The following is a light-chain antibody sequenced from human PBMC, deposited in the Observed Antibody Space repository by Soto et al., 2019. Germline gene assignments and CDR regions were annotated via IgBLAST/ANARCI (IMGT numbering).Light chain of an antibody. CDR3: QQYGSSPSLT. CDR1: QSISSSY. Sequence: EIVLTQSPGTLSLSPGERATLSCRASQSISSSYFAWYQQKPGQAPRLLIYRASSRATGIPDRFSGSGSGTDFTLTINRLEPEDSAVYYCQQYGSSPSLTFGGGTKVEIK. J-gene: IGKJ4*01. CDR2: RAS. V-gene: IGKV3-20*01.